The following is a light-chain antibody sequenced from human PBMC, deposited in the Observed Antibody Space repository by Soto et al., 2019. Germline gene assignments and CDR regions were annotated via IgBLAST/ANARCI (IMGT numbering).Light chain of an antibody. V-gene: IGKV1-5*01. CDR2: DAS. Sequence: IQMTHSPATLSASVLYRVAITFLSIQSISSWLSFYHQKPGKAPKLLIYDASSLQSCVPSRFSGSGSGTEFTLTISGLQPADFATNYCQHYNTYSTWTFGQGTKVDIK. CDR1: QSISSW. J-gene: IGKJ1*01. CDR3: QHYNTYSTWT.